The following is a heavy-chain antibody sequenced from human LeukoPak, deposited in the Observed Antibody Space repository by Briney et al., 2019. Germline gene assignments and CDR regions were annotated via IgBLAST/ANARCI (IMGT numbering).Heavy chain of an antibody. J-gene: IGHJ4*02. Sequence: HAGGSLRLSCAASGFTFSGSAIHWVRQAPGKGLEWVAVISRDGSGTYYADSVKGRFTISRDNSKNTLYLQMNSLEPGDTAVYYCARDAFYSSGTYFDYWGQGTLVTVSS. D-gene: IGHD3-10*01. V-gene: IGHV3-30*04. CDR2: ISRDGSGT. CDR1: GFTFSGSA. CDR3: ARDAFYSSGTYFDY.